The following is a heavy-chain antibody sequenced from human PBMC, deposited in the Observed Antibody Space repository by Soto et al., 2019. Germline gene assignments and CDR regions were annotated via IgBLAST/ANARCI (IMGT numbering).Heavy chain of an antibody. Sequence: PWRSLRLSCAASGFTFSTYAMNWVRQAQGKGLEWVSAISGTGGNTYYADSVKGRFTISGDSSKNTLYLQMNSLRAEDTAEYFCAKIEATISPHFGYWGQGTLVIVYS. CDR1: GFTFSTYA. V-gene: IGHV3-23*01. J-gene: IGHJ4*02. CDR3: AKIEATISPHFGY. CDR2: ISGTGGNT.